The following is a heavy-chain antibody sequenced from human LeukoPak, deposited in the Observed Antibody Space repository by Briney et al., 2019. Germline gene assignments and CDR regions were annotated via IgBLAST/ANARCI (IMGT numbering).Heavy chain of an antibody. CDR3: TRDPLSMIVPEDY. CDR1: GGSISSSSYY. J-gene: IGHJ4*02. D-gene: IGHD3-22*01. Sequence: SETLALTCSVSGGSISSSSYYWGWIRQPPGKGLEWIGSIYYSGGTYYNPSLKSRVTISIDTSKNQFALKLSSVTAADTAVYYCTRDPLSMIVPEDYWGQGTLVTVSS. CDR2: IYYSGGT. V-gene: IGHV4-39*06.